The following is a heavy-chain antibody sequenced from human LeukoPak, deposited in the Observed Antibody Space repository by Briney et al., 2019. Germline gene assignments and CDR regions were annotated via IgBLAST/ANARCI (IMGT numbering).Heavy chain of an antibody. CDR3: ARGDSSTFWFDY. CDR1: GGSISSGGYY. CDR2: IYYSGST. J-gene: IGHJ4*02. Sequence: PSQTLSLTCTVSGGSISSGGYYWSWIRQHPGKGLEWIGYIYYSGSTYYNPSLKSRVTISVDTSKNQFSLKLSSVTAADTAVYYCARGDSSTFWFDYWAREPWSPSPQ. V-gene: IGHV4-31*03. D-gene: IGHD2/OR15-2a*01.